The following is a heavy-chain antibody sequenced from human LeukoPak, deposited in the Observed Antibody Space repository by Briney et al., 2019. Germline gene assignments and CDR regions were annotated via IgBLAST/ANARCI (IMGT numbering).Heavy chain of an antibody. CDR1: GFTFSNYA. J-gene: IGHJ6*02. V-gene: IGHV3-30*04. CDR2: ISYDGSNK. Sequence: GGSLRLSCAASGFTFSNYAILWVRQAPGKGLEWVAVISYDGSNKYYADSVKGRFTISRDNSKNTLYLQMNSLRAEDTAVYYCANLDGMDVWGQGTTVTVSS. CDR3: ANLDGMDV.